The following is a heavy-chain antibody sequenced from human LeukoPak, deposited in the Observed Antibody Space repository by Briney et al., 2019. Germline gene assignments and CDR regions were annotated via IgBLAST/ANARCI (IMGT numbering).Heavy chain of an antibody. D-gene: IGHD5/OR15-5a*01. CDR1: GFTFSSYA. V-gene: IGHV3-23*01. CDR3: AKDLASTIGSDAFDI. CDR2: ISGSGGST. J-gene: IGHJ3*02. Sequence: QPGGSLRLSCAASGFTFSSYAMSWVRQAPGKGLEWVPAISGSGGSTYYADSVKGRFTISRDNSKNTLYLQMNSLRAENTAVYYCAKDLASTIGSDAFDIWGQGTMVTVSS.